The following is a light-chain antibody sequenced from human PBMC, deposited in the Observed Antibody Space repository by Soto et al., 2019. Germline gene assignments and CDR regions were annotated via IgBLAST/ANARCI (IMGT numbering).Light chain of an antibody. CDR1: QSINDDF. J-gene: IGKJ4*01. Sequence: IVLTQSPGTLSLSPGETATLSCRASQSINDDFLAWYQQRPGQAPRLLIYVASFRATGIPDRFSGSGSGTEFTLTISRLEPEDSAVYFCQQRNNWVTFGGGSKVEIK. V-gene: IGKV3D-20*02. CDR2: VAS. CDR3: QQRNNWVT.